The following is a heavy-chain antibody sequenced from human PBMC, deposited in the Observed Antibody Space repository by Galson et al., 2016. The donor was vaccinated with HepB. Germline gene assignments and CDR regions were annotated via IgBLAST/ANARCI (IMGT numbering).Heavy chain of an antibody. CDR2: ISSRVSTI. Sequence: SLRLSCAGSGFTFSRSGLNWFRQAPGKGLQWISYISSRVSTIYSADSVMGRFTISRDNAKNSVYLQMHSLRDDDTAVYYCARELVRSAFDLWGQGTMVTVSS. CDR1: GFTFSRSG. CDR3: ARELVRSAFDL. J-gene: IGHJ3*01. V-gene: IGHV3-48*02. D-gene: IGHD6-6*01.